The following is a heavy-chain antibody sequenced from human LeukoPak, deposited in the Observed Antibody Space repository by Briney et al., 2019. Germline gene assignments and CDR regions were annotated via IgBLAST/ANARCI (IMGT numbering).Heavy chain of an antibody. CDR2: IFYSGST. D-gene: IGHD3-22*01. V-gene: IGHV4-39*07. J-gene: IGHJ4*02. Sequence: SETLSLTCTVSGGSISTSNYYWGWIRQPPGKGLEWIGNIFYSGSTYYGPSLKSRLTISVDTSKNQFSLKLSSVTAADTAVYYCARGGWDKFGYWGQGTLVTVSS. CDR3: ARGGWDKFGY. CDR1: GGSISTSNYY.